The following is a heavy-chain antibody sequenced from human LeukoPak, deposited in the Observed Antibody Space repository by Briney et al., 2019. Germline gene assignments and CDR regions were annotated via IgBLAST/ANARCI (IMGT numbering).Heavy chain of an antibody. CDR3: AKMKGHPLPKYYMDV. J-gene: IGHJ6*01. D-gene: IGHD1-26*01. CDR1: GFTFSSYA. CDR2: ISGSGDNT. V-gene: IGHV3-23*01. Sequence: PGGSLRLSCAASGFTFSSYAMSWGRRTPGKGLEWGSGISGSGDNTLYADSVKGRFSISRDNSKNTLYLEMNSLRAEDTAIYYCAKMKGHPLPKYYMDVWGQGTTVTVSS.